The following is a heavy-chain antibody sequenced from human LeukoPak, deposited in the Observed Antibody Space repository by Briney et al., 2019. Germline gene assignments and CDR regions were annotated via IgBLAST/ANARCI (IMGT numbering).Heavy chain of an antibody. D-gene: IGHD3-22*01. V-gene: IGHV4-59*01. CDR2: IYYSGST. CDR1: GGSISSYY. Sequence: SETLSLTCTVSGGSISSYYWSWIRQPPGKGLEWIGYIYYSGSTNYNPSLKSRVTISVDTSKNQFSLKLSSVTAADTAVYYCARDSLDDSSGYYSDYWGQGTLVTVSS. J-gene: IGHJ4*02. CDR3: ARDSLDDSSGYYSDY.